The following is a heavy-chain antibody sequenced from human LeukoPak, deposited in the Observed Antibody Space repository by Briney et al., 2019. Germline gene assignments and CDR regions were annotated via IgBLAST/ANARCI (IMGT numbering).Heavy chain of an antibody. D-gene: IGHD4-17*01. V-gene: IGHV1-18*01. CDR2: ISAYSGNT. Sequence: GASVKVSCKASGYTLTSYGISWVRQAPGQGLEWMGWISAYSGNTNYAQNLQGRVTMTTDTSTSTAYMELRSLRSDDTAVYYCARAPSTGHGDYGPFYWGQGTLVTVSS. J-gene: IGHJ4*02. CDR1: GYTLTSYG. CDR3: ARAPSTGHGDYGPFY.